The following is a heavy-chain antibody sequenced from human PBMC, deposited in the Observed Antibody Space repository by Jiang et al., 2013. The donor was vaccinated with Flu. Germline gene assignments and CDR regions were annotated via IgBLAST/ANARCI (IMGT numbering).Heavy chain of an antibody. Sequence: LVESGGGVVQPGRSLRLSCAASGFTFSSYAMHWVRQAPGKGLEWVAVISYDGSNKYYADSVKGRFTISRDNSKNTLYLQMNSLRAEDTAVYYCAREGRITIFGVPPYGMDVWGQGTTVTVSS. CDR2: ISYDGSNK. CDR1: GFTFSSYA. J-gene: IGHJ6*02. D-gene: IGHD3-3*01. CDR3: AREGRITIFGVPPYGMDV. V-gene: IGHV3-30-3*01.